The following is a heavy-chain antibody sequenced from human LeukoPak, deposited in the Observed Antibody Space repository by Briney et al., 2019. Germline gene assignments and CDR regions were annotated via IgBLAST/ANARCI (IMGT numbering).Heavy chain of an antibody. CDR2: IRSKAYGGTT. J-gene: IGHJ4*02. CDR3: TRGGVLYFDY. V-gene: IGHV3-49*04. CDR1: GFTFGDYA. D-gene: IGHD3-16*01. Sequence: PERSLRLSCTASGFTFGDYAMSWVRQAPGKGLEWVGFIRSKAYGGTTEYAASVKGRFTISRDDSKSIAYLQMNSLKTEDTAVYYCTRGGVLYFDYWGQGTLVTVSS.